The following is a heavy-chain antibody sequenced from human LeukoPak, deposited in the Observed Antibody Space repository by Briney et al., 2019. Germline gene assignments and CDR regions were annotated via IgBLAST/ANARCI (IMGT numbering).Heavy chain of an antibody. D-gene: IGHD4-11*01. CDR1: GGSFSGYY. V-gene: IGHV4-34*01. J-gene: IGHJ6*03. Sequence: SETLSLTCAVYGGSFSGYYWSWIRQPPGKGLEWIGEINHSGSTNYNPSLKSRVTISVDASKNQFSPKLSSVTAADTAVYYCARGHSIEPYYYYYYMDVWGKGTTVTVSS. CDR3: ARGHSIEPYYYYYYMDV. CDR2: INHSGST.